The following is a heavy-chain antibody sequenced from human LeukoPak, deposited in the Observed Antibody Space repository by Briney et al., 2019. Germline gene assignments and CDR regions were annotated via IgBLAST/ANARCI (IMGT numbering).Heavy chain of an antibody. Sequence: ASETLSLTCTVSGGPVSSYFWSWIRQPPGKGLEWIGFFFASDTAKYNPSLNNRVTISADTSRDQLSLRLTSVTAADTAVYYCARHELGTHYYDDSGSLEHWGQGILVTVSS. CDR2: FFASDTA. D-gene: IGHD3-22*01. J-gene: IGHJ4*02. CDR3: ARHELGTHYYDDSGSLEH. CDR1: GGPVSSYF. V-gene: IGHV4-59*08.